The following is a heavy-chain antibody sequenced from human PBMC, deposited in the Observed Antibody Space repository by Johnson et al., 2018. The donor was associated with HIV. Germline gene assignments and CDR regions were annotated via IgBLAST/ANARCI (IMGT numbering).Heavy chain of an antibody. CDR3: ASITTIAAAGRGAFDI. CDR1: GFTFSSYG. V-gene: IGHV3-33*05. CDR2: ISYDGDNV. D-gene: IGHD6-13*01. J-gene: IGHJ3*02. Sequence: QMLLVESGGGVVQPGRSLRLSCAASGFTFSSYGMHWVRQAPGKGLEWVAVISYDGDNVYYADSVKGRFTISRDNSKNSLYLQMNSLRAEDTAVYYCASITTIAAAGRGAFDIWGQGTMVTVSS.